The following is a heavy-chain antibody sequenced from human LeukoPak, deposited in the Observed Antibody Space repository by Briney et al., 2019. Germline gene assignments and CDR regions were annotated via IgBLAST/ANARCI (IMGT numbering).Heavy chain of an antibody. CDR2: IINSRSYI. J-gene: IGHJ5*02. D-gene: IGHD6-19*01. Sequence: PGVSVRLPCAASRFTFSSYSMIWVRQAPGKGLEGVSSIINSRSYIQYADPAKGRFTASRDNAKNSLYLQMNSLRAEDTAVYYCARAPNVIAVAQYNWFVPWGEGTLVTVCS. CDR1: RFTFSSYS. CDR3: ARAPNVIAVAQYNWFVP. V-gene: IGHV3-21*01.